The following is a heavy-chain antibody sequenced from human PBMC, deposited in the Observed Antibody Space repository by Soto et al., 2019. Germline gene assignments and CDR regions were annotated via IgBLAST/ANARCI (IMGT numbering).Heavy chain of an antibody. J-gene: IGHJ6*02. CDR3: ARGQWTRNGGMDV. D-gene: IGHD2-8*01. CDR1: GYTFTGYY. Sequence: ASVKVSCKASGYTFTGYYMHWVRQAPGQGLEWMGWINANSGGTNYAQKFQGRVTMTRDTSINTAYMELSSLRHDDTAVYYCARGQWTRNGGMDVWGQGTTVTVSS. CDR2: INANSGGT. V-gene: IGHV1-2*02.